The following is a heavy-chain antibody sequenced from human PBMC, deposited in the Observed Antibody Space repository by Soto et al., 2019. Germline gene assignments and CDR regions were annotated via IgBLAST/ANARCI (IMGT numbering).Heavy chain of an antibody. J-gene: IGHJ6*02. V-gene: IGHV1-18*01. CDR1: GSTFSNYG. D-gene: IGHD2-21*01. CDR3: ARDIASVKAKHFFYYYAMDV. CDR2: VSANNGHT. Sequence: GASVKVSCKASGSTFSNYGLNWVRQAPGQGLEWMGWVSANNGHTNYAQNLQGRVSMTTDTSTSTAYMELRGLTFDDPAVTYCARDIASVKAKHFFYYYAMDVWGQGTTVTVSS.